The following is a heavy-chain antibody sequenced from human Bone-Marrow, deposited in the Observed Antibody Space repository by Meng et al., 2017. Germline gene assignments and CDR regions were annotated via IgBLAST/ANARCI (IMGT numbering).Heavy chain of an antibody. D-gene: IGHD1-26*01. V-gene: IGHV3-20*04. CDR1: GFTFDDYG. Sequence: LSLTCAASGFTFDDYGMSWVRQAPGKGLEWVSGINWNGGSTGYADSVKGRFTISRDNAKNSLYLQMNSLRAEDTALYYCARVPALRSWSDYWGQGTLVTVSS. CDR2: INWNGGST. J-gene: IGHJ4*02. CDR3: ARVPALRSWSDY.